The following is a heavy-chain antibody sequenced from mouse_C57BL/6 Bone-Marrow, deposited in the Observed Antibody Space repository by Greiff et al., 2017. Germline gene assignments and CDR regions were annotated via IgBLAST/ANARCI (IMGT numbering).Heavy chain of an antibody. Sequence: EVQLQQSGPVLVKPGASVKMSCKASGYTFTDYYMNWVKQSHGKSLEWIGVINPYNGGTSYNQKFKGKATLTVDKSSSTAYMELNSLTSEDSAVYCCARLLPYWYFDVWGTGTTVTVSS. V-gene: IGHV1-19*01. D-gene: IGHD1-1*01. J-gene: IGHJ1*03. CDR1: GYTFTDYY. CDR2: INPYNGGT. CDR3: ARLLPYWYFDV.